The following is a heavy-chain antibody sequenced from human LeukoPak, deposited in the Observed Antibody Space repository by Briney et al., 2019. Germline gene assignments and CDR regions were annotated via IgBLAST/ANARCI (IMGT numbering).Heavy chain of an antibody. J-gene: IGHJ4*02. D-gene: IGHD4-23*01. CDR3: AGVIKVLGGAVDY. CDR2: IYYSGST. CDR1: GGSISSGGYY. Sequence: SETLSLTCTVSGGSISSGGYYWSWIRQHPGKGLEWIGYIYYSGSTYYNPSLKSRVTISVDTSKNQFSLKLSSVTAADTAVYYCAGVIKVLGGAVDYWGQGTLVTVSS. V-gene: IGHV4-31*03.